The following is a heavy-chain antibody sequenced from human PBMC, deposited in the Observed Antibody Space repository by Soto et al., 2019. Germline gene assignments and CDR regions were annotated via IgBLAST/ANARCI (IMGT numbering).Heavy chain of an antibody. CDR2: ISAYNGNT. CDR1: GYTFTSYG. V-gene: IGHV1-18*01. CDR3: ARGPPDIVVVPALHEPYYFDY. D-gene: IGHD2-2*01. J-gene: IGHJ4*02. Sequence: GASVKVSCKASGYTFTSYGISWVRQAPGQGLEWMGWISAYNGNTNYAQKLQGRVTMTTDTSTSTAYMELSSLRSEDTAVYYCARGPPDIVVVPALHEPYYFDYWGQGTLVTVSS.